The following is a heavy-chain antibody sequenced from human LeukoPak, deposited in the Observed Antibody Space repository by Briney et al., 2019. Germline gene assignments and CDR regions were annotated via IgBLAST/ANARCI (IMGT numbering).Heavy chain of an antibody. D-gene: IGHD2-21*02. CDR1: AFTFDDYA. CDR3: AKGISVTDYHYGMDV. J-gene: IGHJ6*02. CDR2: ISRNSGAI. V-gene: IGHV3-9*01. Sequence: PGGSLRLSCAASAFTFDDYAMHWVRHAPGKGLEWVSGISRNSGAIGYADSVKGRFTISRDNAKNSLFLRMNSLQDEDTALYFCAKGISVTDYHYGMDVWGQGTTVTVSS.